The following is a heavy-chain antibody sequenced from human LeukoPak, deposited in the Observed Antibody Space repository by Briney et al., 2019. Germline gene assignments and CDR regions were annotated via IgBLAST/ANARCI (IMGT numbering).Heavy chain of an antibody. CDR2: INQGGSEK. D-gene: IGHD2-21*02. CDR1: GFTFSTYW. J-gene: IGHJ4*02. CDR3: ARDVGDL. V-gene: IGHV3-7*01. Sequence: GGSLRLSCAPSGFTFSTYWMGWVRQAPGKGLEWLANINQGGSEKYFVDSVKGRFTISRDNAKNSLFLQMNSLRAEDTAVYYCARDVGDLWGQGTLVTVSS.